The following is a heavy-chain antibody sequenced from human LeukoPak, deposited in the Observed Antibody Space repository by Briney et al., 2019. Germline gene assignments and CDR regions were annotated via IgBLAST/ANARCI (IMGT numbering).Heavy chain of an antibody. V-gene: IGHV4-39*07. J-gene: IGHJ6*03. CDR3: ARLAPGARAYYYYYYMDV. CDR1: GGSISSSSYY. Sequence: SETLSLTCTVSGGSISSSSYYGGWLRQPPGKGLELVGSMYYSGSTYYNPSLKSRVTISVDTSKNQSSLKLSSVTAADTAVYYRARLAPGARAYYYYYYMDVWGKGTTVTISS. CDR2: MYYSGST. D-gene: IGHD1-14*01.